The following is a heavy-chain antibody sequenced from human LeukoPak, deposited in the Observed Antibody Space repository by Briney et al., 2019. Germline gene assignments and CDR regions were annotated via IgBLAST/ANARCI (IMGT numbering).Heavy chain of an antibody. CDR2: ISGIGGST. CDR3: AKTGYDSSGYYYYYFDC. CDR1: GFTFSSYA. V-gene: IGHV3-23*01. D-gene: IGHD3-22*01. J-gene: IGHJ4*02. Sequence: GGSLRLSCAASGFTFSSYALSWVRQAPGEWLEWVSAISGIGGSTYYADSVKGRFTISRENYKNTLYLQMNSLRTEDTAVYYCAKTGYDSSGYYYYYFDCWGQGTLVTVTS.